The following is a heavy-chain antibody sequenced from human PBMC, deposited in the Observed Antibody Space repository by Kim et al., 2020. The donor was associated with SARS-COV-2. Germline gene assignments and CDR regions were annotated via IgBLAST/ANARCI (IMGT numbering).Heavy chain of an antibody. CDR2: ISSSSTTI. J-gene: IGHJ4*02. CDR1: GFTFITYN. V-gene: IGHV3-48*02. D-gene: IGHD3-10*01. CDR3: ARGLWMEAPYYFDF. Sequence: GGSLRLSCAASGFTFITYNMNWVRQAPGKGLEWVSYISSSSTTIYYADSVKGRFTISRDNAKNSLYLQMNSLRDEDTAVYYCARGLWMEAPYYFDFWGQG.